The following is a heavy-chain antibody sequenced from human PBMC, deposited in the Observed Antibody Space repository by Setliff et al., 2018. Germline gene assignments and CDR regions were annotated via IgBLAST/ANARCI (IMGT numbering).Heavy chain of an antibody. CDR1: GASVSSHY. CDR2: IISNSLTI. Sequence: LSLTCNVSGASVSSHYWDWVRQAPGKGLEWVSYIISNSLTIHYADSVRGRFTVSRDNARNSLYLQMNNLRAEDTAVYYCARDEVNCSGSKCYSGFDSWGQGTLVTVSS. V-gene: IGHV3-48*03. J-gene: IGHJ4*02. D-gene: IGHD2-15*01. CDR3: ARDEVNCSGSKCYSGFDS.